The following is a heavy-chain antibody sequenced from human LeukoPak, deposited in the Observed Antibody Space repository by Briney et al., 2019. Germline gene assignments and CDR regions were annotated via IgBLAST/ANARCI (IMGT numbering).Heavy chain of an antibody. CDR2: ISSSSSYI. J-gene: IGHJ4*02. D-gene: IGHD2-15*01. V-gene: IGHV3-21*01. Sequence: GGSLRLSCAASGFTFSSYSMNWVRQAPGKGLEWVSSISSSSSYIYYADSVKGRFTISRDNAENSLYLQMNSLRAEDTAVYYCARVRLGVAAIFDYWGQGTLVTVSS. CDR1: GFTFSSYS. CDR3: ARVRLGVAAIFDY.